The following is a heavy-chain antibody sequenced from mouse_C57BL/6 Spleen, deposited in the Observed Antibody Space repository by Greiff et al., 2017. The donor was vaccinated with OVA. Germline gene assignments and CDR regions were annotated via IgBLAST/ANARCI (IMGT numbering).Heavy chain of an antibody. D-gene: IGHD1-1*01. CDR1: GFTFSDYG. V-gene: IGHV5-17*01. CDR3: ARRYGSSYYYAMDY. CDR2: ISSGSSTI. J-gene: IGHJ4*01. Sequence: DVMLVESGGGLVKPGGSLKLSCAASGFTFSDYGMHWVRQAPEKGLEWVAYISSGSSTIYYADTVKGRFTISRDNAKNTLFLQMTSLRSEDTAMYYCARRYGSSYYYAMDYWGQGTSVTVSS.